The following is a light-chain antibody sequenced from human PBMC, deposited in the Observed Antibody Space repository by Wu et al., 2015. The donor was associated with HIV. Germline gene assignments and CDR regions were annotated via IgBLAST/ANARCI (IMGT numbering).Light chain of an antibody. CDR2: KAS. CDR1: QSISTW. V-gene: IGKV1-5*03. Sequence: DIQMTQSPSTLSTSVGDRVTITCRASQSISTWLAWYQQKPGKAPKLLIYKASSLESGVPLRFSGSGSGTEFTLTISSLQADDFATYFCQQYNNYPYTFGQGTKLEIK. CDR3: QQYNNYPYT. J-gene: IGKJ2*01.